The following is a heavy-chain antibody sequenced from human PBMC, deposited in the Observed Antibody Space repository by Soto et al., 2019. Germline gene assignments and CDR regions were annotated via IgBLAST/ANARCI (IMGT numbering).Heavy chain of an antibody. D-gene: IGHD2-2*01. V-gene: IGHV4-34*01. CDR1: GGSFSGYY. Sequence: TSETLSLTCAVYGGSFSGYYWGWIRQPPGKGLEWIGEINHSGSTNYNPSLKSRVTISVDTSKNQFSLKLSSVTAADTAVYYCARGREASAVVVPAAMLYYYYGMDVWGQGTTVTVSS. CDR3: ARGREASAVVVPAAMLYYYYGMDV. CDR2: INHSGST. J-gene: IGHJ6*02.